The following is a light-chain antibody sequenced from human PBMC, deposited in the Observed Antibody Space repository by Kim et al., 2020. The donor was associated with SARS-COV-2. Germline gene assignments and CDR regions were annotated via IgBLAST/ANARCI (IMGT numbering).Light chain of an antibody. J-gene: IGKJ4*01. Sequence: DIQMTQSPSSLSASVGDRVTITCRASQDIKDHLGWYQQKPGKAPKRLIYAASTLQSGVPSRFSGSGSGTDFSLTISGLQPEDFATYYCLHHNIFGGGTKLEIK. V-gene: IGKV1-17*01. CDR2: AAS. CDR3: LHHNI. CDR1: QDIKDH.